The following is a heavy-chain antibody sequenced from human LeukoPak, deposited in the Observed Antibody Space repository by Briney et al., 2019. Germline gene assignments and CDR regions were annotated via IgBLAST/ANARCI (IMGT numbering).Heavy chain of an antibody. CDR1: GGSISSSNW. Sequence: SGTLSLTCAVSGGSISSSNWWSWVRQPPGKGLEWIGEIYHSGSTNYNPSLKSRVTISVDKSKNQFSLKLSSVTAADTAVYYCARDPLPRWRFGSYGMDVWGKGTTVTVSS. V-gene: IGHV4-4*02. CDR3: ARDPLPRWRFGSYGMDV. J-gene: IGHJ6*04. CDR2: IYHSGST. D-gene: IGHD3-10*01.